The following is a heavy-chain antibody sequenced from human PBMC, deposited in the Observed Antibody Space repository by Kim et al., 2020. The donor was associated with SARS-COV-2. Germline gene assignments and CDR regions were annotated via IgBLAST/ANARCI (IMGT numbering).Heavy chain of an antibody. D-gene: IGHD5-12*01. V-gene: IGHV4-34*01. Sequence: NYNPSLKSRVTIAVDTSKNQFSLKLSSVTAADTAVYYCARGQSGDGYKMDWGQGTLVTVSS. J-gene: IGHJ4*02. CDR3: ARGQSGDGYKMD.